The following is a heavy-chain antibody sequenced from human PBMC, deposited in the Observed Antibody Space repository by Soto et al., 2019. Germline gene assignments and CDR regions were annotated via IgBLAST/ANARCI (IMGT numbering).Heavy chain of an antibody. V-gene: IGHV4-30-4*01. Sequence: PSKTLSLTCTVSGGSISSGDYYWSWIRQPPGKGLARIGYIDYSGSTYYNPSLMSRVTISVDTSKNQFSLKLSSVTAADTAVYYCARGVGRRYYYDSSGSLDDRGQGTLVTVSS. D-gene: IGHD3-22*01. CDR3: ARGVGRRYYYDSSGSLDD. J-gene: IGHJ4*02. CDR2: IDYSGST. CDR1: GGSISSGDYY.